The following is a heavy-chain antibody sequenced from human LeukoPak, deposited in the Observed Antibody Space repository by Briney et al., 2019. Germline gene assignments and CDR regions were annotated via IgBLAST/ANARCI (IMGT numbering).Heavy chain of an antibody. V-gene: IGHV4-34*01. D-gene: IGHD6-6*01. J-gene: IGHJ5*02. Sequence: PSETLSLTCAVYDGSFIGYYWTWIRQPPGKGLEWSGEIKHIGITNYNPSLKRRVTISLDTSKNQFSLRLRSVTCADTAVYSCASNPGPYSSSNWFDPWGQGTLVTVSS. CDR3: ASNPGPYSSSNWFDP. CDR2: IKHIGIT. CDR1: DGSFIGYY.